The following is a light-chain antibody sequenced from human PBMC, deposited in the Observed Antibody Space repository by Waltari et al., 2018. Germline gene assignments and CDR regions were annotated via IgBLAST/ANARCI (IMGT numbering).Light chain of an antibody. CDR2: GAS. CDR3: QQYGSSRT. V-gene: IGKV3-20*01. Sequence: EIVLTQSPGTLSLSPGERATLSCRASQSLSSNDLAWYQQKPGQAPRLLIYGASSRAIGIPDRCSGSGSGTDFTLTISRLEPEDFAVYYCQQYGSSRTFGQGTKVEIK. CDR1: QSLSSND. J-gene: IGKJ1*01.